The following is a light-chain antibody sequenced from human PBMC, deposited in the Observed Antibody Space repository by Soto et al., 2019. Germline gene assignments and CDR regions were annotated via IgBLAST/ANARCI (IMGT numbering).Light chain of an antibody. J-gene: IGLJ3*02. Sequence: QSVLTQPASVSGSPGQSITIPCTGTSSDVGAYNYVSWYQQRPTKAPKLLIYEVNTRPSGVSTRFSGSKSGITAPLTISGLQPEDEADYYCCSYARGSTLVVFGGGTKLTVL. CDR1: SSDVGAYNY. CDR3: CSYARGSTLVV. V-gene: IGLV2-14*01. CDR2: EVN.